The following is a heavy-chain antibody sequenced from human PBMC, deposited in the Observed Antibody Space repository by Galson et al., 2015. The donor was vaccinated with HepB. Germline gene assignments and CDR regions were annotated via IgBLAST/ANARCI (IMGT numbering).Heavy chain of an antibody. D-gene: IGHD2-8*02. CDR2: ISARDGRT. CDR1: GFTFSDYA. Sequence: SLRLSCAASGFTFSDYAMNWVRQAPGRGLECVSVISARDGRTFYADSVKGRFTISRDNSKNTLYLQMDSLRADDTAVYYCARRVVYAHYWYYDLWGRGTLVTVSS. CDR3: ARRVVYAHYWYYDL. V-gene: IGHV3-23*01. J-gene: IGHJ2*01.